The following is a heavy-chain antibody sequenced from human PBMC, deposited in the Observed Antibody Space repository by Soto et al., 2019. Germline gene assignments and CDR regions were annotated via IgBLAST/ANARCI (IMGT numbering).Heavy chain of an antibody. CDR3: AKSPRVVVAATVYYYYYYMDV. Sequence: GGSLRLSCAASGFTFSSYAMSWVRQAPGKGLEWVSAISGSGGSTYYADSVKGRFTISRDNSKNTLYLQMNSLRAEDTAVYYCAKSPRVVVAATVYYYYYYMDVWGKGTTVTVSS. CDR1: GFTFSSYA. CDR2: ISGSGGST. J-gene: IGHJ6*03. V-gene: IGHV3-23*01. D-gene: IGHD2-15*01.